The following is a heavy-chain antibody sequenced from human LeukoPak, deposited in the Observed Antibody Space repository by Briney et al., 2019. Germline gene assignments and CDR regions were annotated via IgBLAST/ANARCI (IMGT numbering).Heavy chain of an antibody. J-gene: IGHJ5*02. CDR3: AKWRGNRGVNWFDP. CDR1: GFTFNSYA. V-gene: IGHV3-23*01. D-gene: IGHD3-10*01. Sequence: PGGSLRLSCAASGFTFNSYAMSWVRQAPGKGLEWVSAISGSGGSTYYADSVKGRFSISRDNSKNTLYLQMNSLRAEDTAVYYCAKWRGNRGVNWFDPWGQGTLVTVSS. CDR2: ISGSGGST.